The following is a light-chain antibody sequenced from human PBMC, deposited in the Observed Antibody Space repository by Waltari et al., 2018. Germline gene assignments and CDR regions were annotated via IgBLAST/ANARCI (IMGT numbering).Light chain of an antibody. Sequence: SYELSQPPSMSVFPGPTASITCPGDKFGDKYASWYHQKPGQSPVLVIFQDNKRHSGIPERFSGSNSGNTATLTISGTQAMDEADYYCQAWDSSTLVFGGGTKLTVL. CDR2: QDN. CDR1: KFGDKY. V-gene: IGLV3-1*01. J-gene: IGLJ2*01. CDR3: QAWDSSTLV.